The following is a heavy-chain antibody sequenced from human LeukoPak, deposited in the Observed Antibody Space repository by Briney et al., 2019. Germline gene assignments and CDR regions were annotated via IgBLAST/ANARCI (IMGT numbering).Heavy chain of an antibody. V-gene: IGHV1-2*04. J-gene: IGHJ4*02. CDR3: AREADDYGDY. Sequence: ETSVKVSCKASGYTFTGYYMHWVRQAPGQGLEWMGWINPNSGGANYAQKFQGWVTMTRDTSISTAYMELSRLRSDDTAVYYCAREADDYGDYWGQGTLVTVSS. CDR2: INPNSGGA. CDR1: GYTFTGYY.